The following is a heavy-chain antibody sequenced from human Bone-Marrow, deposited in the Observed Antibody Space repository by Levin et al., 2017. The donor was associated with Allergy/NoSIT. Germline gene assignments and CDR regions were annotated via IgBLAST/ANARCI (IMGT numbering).Heavy chain of an antibody. CDR2: ITSYGGDT. J-gene: IGHJ4*02. CDR1: GFSFSNYA. D-gene: IGHD3-10*01. Sequence: PGGSLRLSCAASGFSFSNYAMHWVRQAPGKGLEWVSGITSYGGDTYYADSVKGRFTVSRDNSKNTLYLQMNSLRAEDTAIYYCAKEAGAEFDYWGQGTLVTVSS. CDR3: AKEAGAEFDY. V-gene: IGHV3-23*01.